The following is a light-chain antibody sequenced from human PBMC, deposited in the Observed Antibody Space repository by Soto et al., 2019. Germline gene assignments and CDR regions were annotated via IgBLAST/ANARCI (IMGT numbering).Light chain of an antibody. CDR3: QRYDSAPYT. Sequence: DIQMTQSPSSLSTSVGDRVTITCRASQAISNYLAWYQREPGNVPKLLIYAASTLQSGVPSRFSGSGSGTDFTLTINNLQPEDVATYYCQRYDSAPYTFGQGTKLEIK. CDR2: AAS. V-gene: IGKV1-27*01. CDR1: QAISNY. J-gene: IGKJ2*01.